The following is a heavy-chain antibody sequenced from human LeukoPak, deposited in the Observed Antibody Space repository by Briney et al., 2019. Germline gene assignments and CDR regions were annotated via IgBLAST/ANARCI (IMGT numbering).Heavy chain of an antibody. D-gene: IGHD1-7*01. CDR1: GYPLTELS. V-gene: IGHV1-24*01. CDR3: ATETGNFYFYS. CDR2: FDPEDDEI. Sequence: GASVQISFKVSGYPLTELSMHWVRQAPGKGLEWMGGFDPEDDEIIYAQRFQGRVTMTEDASTDTAYMELRSLRSEDTAVYYCATETGNFYFYSWGQGTLVTVSS. J-gene: IGHJ4*02.